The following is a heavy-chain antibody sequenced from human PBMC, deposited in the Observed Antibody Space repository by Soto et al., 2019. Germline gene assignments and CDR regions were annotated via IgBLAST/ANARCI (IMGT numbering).Heavy chain of an antibody. CDR2: IYYSGST. J-gene: IGHJ3*02. CDR3: ARHARSTWVIVGATGDDAFDI. V-gene: IGHV4-39*01. D-gene: IGHD1-26*01. CDR1: GGSISSSSYY. Sequence: QLQLQESGPGLVKPSETLSLTCTVSGGSISSSSYYWGWIRQPPGKGLEWIGSIYYSGSTYYNPSLKSRVTISVDTSKNQFSLKLSSVTAADTAVYYCARHARSTWVIVGATGDDAFDIWGQGTMVTVSS.